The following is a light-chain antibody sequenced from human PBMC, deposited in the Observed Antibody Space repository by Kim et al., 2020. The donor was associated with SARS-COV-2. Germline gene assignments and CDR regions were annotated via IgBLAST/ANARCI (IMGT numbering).Light chain of an antibody. CDR3: QQYNKWPPARGT. V-gene: IGKV3-15*01. CDR2: GIS. Sequence: PGERATVSCRASQSVGASLAWYQQKPGQAPRLLIQGISDRATGIPARFSGSGSGTEFPLTISSLQSEDFGVYYCQQYNKWPPARGTFGQGTKV. CDR1: QSVGAS. J-gene: IGKJ2*02.